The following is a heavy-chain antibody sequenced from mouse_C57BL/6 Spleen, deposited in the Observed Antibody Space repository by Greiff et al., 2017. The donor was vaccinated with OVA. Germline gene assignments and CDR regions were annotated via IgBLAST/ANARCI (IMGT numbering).Heavy chain of an antibody. CDR3: ARHSYGSSSWFTY. Sequence: EVQLVESGGDLVKPGGSLKLSCAASGFTFSSYGMSWVRQTPDKRLEWVATISSGGSYTYSPDSVKGRFTISRDNANNTLYLQMSSLKSEDTAIYYCARHSYGSSSWFTYWGQGTLVTVSA. CDR1: GFTFSSYG. D-gene: IGHD1-1*01. J-gene: IGHJ3*01. CDR2: ISSGGSYT. V-gene: IGHV5-6*01.